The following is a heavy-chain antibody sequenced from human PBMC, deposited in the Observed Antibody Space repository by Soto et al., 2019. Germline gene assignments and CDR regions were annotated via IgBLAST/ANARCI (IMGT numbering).Heavy chain of an antibody. V-gene: IGHV3-23*01. CDR3: AKILGSYYYDSSGYYRDY. CDR1: GFTFSSYA. J-gene: IGHJ4*02. Sequence: EVQLLESGGGLVQPGGSLRLSCAASGFTFSSYAMSWVRQAPGKGLEWVSAISGSGGSTYYADSVKGRFTISRDNSKNTLYLQMNSLRAEDTAVYYCAKILGSYYYDSSGYYRDYWGQGTLVTVSS. D-gene: IGHD3-22*01. CDR2: ISGSGGST.